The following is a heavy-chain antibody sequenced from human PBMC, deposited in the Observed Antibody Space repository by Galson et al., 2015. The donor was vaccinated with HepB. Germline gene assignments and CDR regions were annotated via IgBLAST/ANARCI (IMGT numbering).Heavy chain of an antibody. CDR3: TREWDDSREDSTFDY. D-gene: IGHD3-22*01. CDR1: GFTFVDYA. Sequence: SLRLSCAASGFTFVDYAMSWVRQAPGKGLEWVGFIRSKAYGGTTEYAASVKGRFTISRDDSKSIAYLQMNSLKTEDTAVYYCTREWDDSREDSTFDYWGQGTPVTVSS. CDR2: IRSKAYGGTT. V-gene: IGHV3-49*04. J-gene: IGHJ4*02.